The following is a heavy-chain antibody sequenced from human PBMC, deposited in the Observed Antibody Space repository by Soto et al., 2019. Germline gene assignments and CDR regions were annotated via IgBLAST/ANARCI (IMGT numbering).Heavy chain of an antibody. V-gene: IGHV4-59*08. Sequence: SETLSLTCTVSGGSISSYYWSWIRQPPGKGLEWIGYIYYSGSTSYNPSLKSRVTISVDTSKNQFSLKLSSVTAADTAVYYCARGYYDFWSGYYSPWSYYYYMDVWGKGTTVTVSS. CDR1: GGSISSYY. D-gene: IGHD3-3*01. CDR2: IYYSGST. J-gene: IGHJ6*03. CDR3: ARGYYDFWSGYYSPWSYYYYMDV.